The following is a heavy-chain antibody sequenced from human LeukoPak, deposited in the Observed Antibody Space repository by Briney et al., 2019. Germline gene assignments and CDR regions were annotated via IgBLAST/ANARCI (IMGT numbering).Heavy chain of an antibody. CDR3: ARELPREVTLDY. J-gene: IGHJ4*02. V-gene: IGHV3-74*01. D-gene: IGHD2-21*02. Sequence: GGSLRLSCAASGFTFSTYEMHWVRQAPGKGLVWVSRINAGGSRTGYADSVKGRFTFSRDNARNTLYLQMNSLRAEDTAVYYCARELPREVTLDYWGQGTLVTVSS. CDR1: GFTFSTYE. CDR2: INAGGSRT.